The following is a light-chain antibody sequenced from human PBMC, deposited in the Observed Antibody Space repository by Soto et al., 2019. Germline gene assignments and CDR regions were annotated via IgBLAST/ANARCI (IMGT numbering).Light chain of an antibody. CDR2: RNN. Sequence: QSVLSQPPAASGTPGQTVTISCSGSSSNTGSNSVDWYQQLPGTAPKLLIYRNNQRPSGVPDRFSGSKSGTSASLAISGLQSEDEADYYCASWDGSLSRAVFGGGTKVTVL. CDR3: ASWDGSLSRAV. CDR1: SSNTGSNS. J-gene: IGLJ2*01. V-gene: IGLV1-44*01.